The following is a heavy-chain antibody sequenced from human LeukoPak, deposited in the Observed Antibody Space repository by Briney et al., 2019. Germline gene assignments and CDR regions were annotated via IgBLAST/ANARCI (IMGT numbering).Heavy chain of an antibody. CDR2: ISGSGIST. Sequence: GGSLRLSCAASGFSVSSYAMSWVRQAPGKGLEWVSGISGSGISTHYADSVKGRFTISRDKSKNTLYLQMNSLRVEDTAVYHCARAQYSDILTGPSDYWGQGTLVTVSS. J-gene: IGHJ4*02. D-gene: IGHD3-9*01. V-gene: IGHV3-23*01. CDR1: GFSVSSYA. CDR3: ARAQYSDILTGPSDY.